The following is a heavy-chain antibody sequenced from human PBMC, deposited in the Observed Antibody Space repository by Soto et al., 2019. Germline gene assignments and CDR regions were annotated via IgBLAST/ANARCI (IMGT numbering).Heavy chain of an antibody. D-gene: IGHD1-1*01. J-gene: IGHJ5*02. V-gene: IGHV4-4*07. CDR3: AREWKQEGFDP. Sequence: PSETLSLTCTVSGGSISSYYWSWIRQPAGKGLEWIGRIYSSGSTNYNPSLKSRVTMSVDTSENQFSLKLTSVTAADTAVYYCAREWKQEGFDPWGQGTLVTVSS. CDR1: GGSISSYY. CDR2: IYSSGST.